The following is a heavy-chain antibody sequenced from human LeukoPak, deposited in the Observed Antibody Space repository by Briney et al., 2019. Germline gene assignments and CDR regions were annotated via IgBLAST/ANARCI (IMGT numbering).Heavy chain of an antibody. D-gene: IGHD5-18*01. CDR2: IIPIFGTA. CDR3: ARGTGTAMVNFDY. J-gene: IGHJ4*02. CDR1: GGTFGSYA. Sequence: SVKVSCKASGGTFGSYAISWVRQAPGQGLEWMGGIIPIFGTANYAQKFQGRVTITADESTSTAYMELSSLRSEDTAVYYCARGTGTAMVNFDYWGQGTLVTVSS. V-gene: IGHV1-69*13.